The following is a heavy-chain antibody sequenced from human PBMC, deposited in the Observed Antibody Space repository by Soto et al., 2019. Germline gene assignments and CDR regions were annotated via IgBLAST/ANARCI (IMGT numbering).Heavy chain of an antibody. CDR2: IDTAGGT. D-gene: IGHD1-1*01. V-gene: IGHV3-13*01. CDR1: GFTFSSYD. J-gene: IGHJ4*03. Sequence: GGSLRLSCAASGFTFSSYDMHWGRQSAGKGLEWVSAIDTAGGTYYPGSVRGRFTISRGKAKNSWYVQMNSLRAEGTAVYYCAREGQMPNPWNNFALRAQATVVIVSS. CDR3: AREGQMPNPWNNFAL.